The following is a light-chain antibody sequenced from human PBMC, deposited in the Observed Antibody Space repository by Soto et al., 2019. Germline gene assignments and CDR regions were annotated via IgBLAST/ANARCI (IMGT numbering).Light chain of an antibody. V-gene: IGLV1-40*01. CDR1: SNIGAAND. J-gene: IGLJ3*02. CDR2: GNS. Sequence: QLVLTQPPSVSGAPGQRVTISCSNIGAANDVHWYQQPPGTAPKLLIYGNSNRPSGVPDRFSGSKSGTSASLAITGLQAEDEADYYCQSYDSSLSGWVFGGGTKLTVL. CDR3: QSYDSSLSGWV.